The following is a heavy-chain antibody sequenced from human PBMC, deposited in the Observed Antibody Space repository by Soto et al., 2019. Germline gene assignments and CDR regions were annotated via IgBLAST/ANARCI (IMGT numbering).Heavy chain of an antibody. CDR2: ISGGGDST. V-gene: IGHV3-23*01. CDR3: ARGQDDYGDSDVWFDP. CDR1: GFSFSSYG. D-gene: IGHD4-17*01. Sequence: EEQLLESGGGLVQPGGSLRLSCAASGFSFSSYGMSWVRQAPGKGPEGVSGISGGGDSTYYADSVKGRFTISRDKSKNTLYLQMNSLRAEDTAVYYCARGQDDYGDSDVWFDPWGQGTLVSVSS. J-gene: IGHJ5*02.